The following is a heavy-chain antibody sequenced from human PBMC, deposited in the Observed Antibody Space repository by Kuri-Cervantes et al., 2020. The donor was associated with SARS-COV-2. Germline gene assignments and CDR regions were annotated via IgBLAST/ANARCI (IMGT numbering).Heavy chain of an antibody. J-gene: IGHJ4*02. CDR1: GGSISSYY. Sequence: SETLSLTCTVSGGSISSYYWSWIRQPPGKGLEWIGEINHSGSTNYNPSLKSRVTISVDTSKNQFSLKLSSVTAADTAVYYCARFAGIAAAGTRTVYDYRGQGTLVTVSS. CDR2: INHSGST. CDR3: ARFAGIAAAGTRTVYDY. D-gene: IGHD6-13*01. V-gene: IGHV4-34*01.